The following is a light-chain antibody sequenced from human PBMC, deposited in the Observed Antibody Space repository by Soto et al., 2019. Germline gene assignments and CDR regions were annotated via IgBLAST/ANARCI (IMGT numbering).Light chain of an antibody. V-gene: IGKV1-33*01. J-gene: IGKJ4*01. CDR3: QQYDNIILS. CDR1: QYVGNY. CDR2: GAS. Sequence: IRLTQSPTSLIASVGDRVTITCQASQYVGNYLNWYQQKPGEPPRLLISGASNLEPGVPARFSGSGSGADFTFIISHLQPEDVATYFCQQYDNIILSFGGGTKVEI.